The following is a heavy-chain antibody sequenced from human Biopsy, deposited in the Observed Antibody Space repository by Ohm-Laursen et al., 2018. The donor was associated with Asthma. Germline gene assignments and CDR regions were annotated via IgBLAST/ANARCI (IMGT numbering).Heavy chain of an antibody. CDR3: ARGKTWGRSYYFDY. CDR2: IFFDGSNK. Sequence: SLRLSCAASGFTFLNYVMHWVRQAPGKGLEWVAGIFFDGSNKYYADSVKGRFTISRDNSKDTLYLQVNSLRGDDTAVYYCARGKTWGRSYYFDYWGQGTLVTVSS. J-gene: IGHJ4*02. V-gene: IGHV3-30-3*01. CDR1: GFTFLNYV. D-gene: IGHD3-16*01.